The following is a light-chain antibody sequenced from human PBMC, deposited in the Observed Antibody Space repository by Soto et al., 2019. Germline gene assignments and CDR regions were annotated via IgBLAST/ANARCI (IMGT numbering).Light chain of an antibody. CDR2: EVS. Sequence: QSALTLPASVCGSLGQSITISCTGTSSDVGAYNYFSWYQQQPGKAPKLMISEVSNRPSGVSNRFSRSKSGNTASLIISGLQAEEEADYYCCSFTSITTYVFGTGTKLTVL. CDR1: SSDVGAYNY. J-gene: IGLJ1*01. CDR3: CSFTSITTYV. V-gene: IGLV2-14*01.